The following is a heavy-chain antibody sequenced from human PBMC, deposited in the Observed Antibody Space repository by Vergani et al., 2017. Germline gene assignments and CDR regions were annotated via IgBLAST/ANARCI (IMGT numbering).Heavy chain of an antibody. V-gene: IGHV4-59*01. D-gene: IGHD3-16*01. CDR1: GGSITNYY. J-gene: IGHJ5*02. CDR2: IYYSGST. CDR3: ARRGDSYADNWFDP. Sequence: QVQLQESGPGLVKPSETLSLTCKVSGGSITNYYWTWIRQPPGKGLEWMGYIYYSGSTNYNPSLKSRVTMSVDTSKNEYSLNLNSVTAADTAVYYCARRGDSYADNWFDPWGPGTLVTVSS.